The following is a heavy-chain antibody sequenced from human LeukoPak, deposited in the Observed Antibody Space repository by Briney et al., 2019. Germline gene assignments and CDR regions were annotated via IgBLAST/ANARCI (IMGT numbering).Heavy chain of an antibody. CDR3: ARGPLSRLDGYNPGGFHYFDY. V-gene: IGHV1-3*01. CDR1: GYTFTSYA. Sequence: ASVKVSCKASGYTFTSYAMHWVRQAPGQRLEWMGWINAGNGNTKYSQKFQGRVTITRDTSASTAYMELSSLRSEDTAVYYCARGPLSRLDGYNPGGFHYFDYWGQGTLVTVSS. J-gene: IGHJ4*02. D-gene: IGHD5-24*01. CDR2: INAGNGNT.